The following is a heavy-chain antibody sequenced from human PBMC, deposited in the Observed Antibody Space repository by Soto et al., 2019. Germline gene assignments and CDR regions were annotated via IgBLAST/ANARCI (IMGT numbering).Heavy chain of an antibody. Sequence: EVQLVESGGGLVEPGGSLRLSCAASGFSFTNAWMTWVRQAPGTGLEWVGRIKTTTDGGTTDYAAPVKGRFTISRDDSKNTLYLQMNSLKTEDTAVYYCTTSGPHRSSSLWCDPWGQGTLVTVSS. CDR3: TTSGPHRSSSLWCDP. CDR1: GFSFTNAW. V-gene: IGHV3-15*01. D-gene: IGHD6-6*01. J-gene: IGHJ5*02. CDR2: IKTTTDGGTT.